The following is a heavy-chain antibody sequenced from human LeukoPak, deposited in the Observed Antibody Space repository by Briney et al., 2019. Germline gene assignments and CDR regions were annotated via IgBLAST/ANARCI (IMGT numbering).Heavy chain of an antibody. J-gene: IGHJ3*02. V-gene: IGHV3-30*18. Sequence: PGGSLRLSCAASGFTFSSYGMHWVRQAPGKGLEWVAVISYDGSNKYYADSVKGRFTISRDNSKNTLYLQMNSLRAEDTAVYDCANLGDYDYVWGSYRYGAFDIRGQGTMVTVSS. CDR1: GFTFSSYG. CDR2: ISYDGSNK. D-gene: IGHD3-16*02. CDR3: ANLGDYDYVWGSYRYGAFDI.